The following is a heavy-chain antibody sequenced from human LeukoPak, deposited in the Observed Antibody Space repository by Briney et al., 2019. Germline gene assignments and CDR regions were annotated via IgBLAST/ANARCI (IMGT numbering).Heavy chain of an antibody. V-gene: IGHV1-8*03. J-gene: IGHJ3*02. CDR1: GYTFTSYD. D-gene: IGHD3-16*02. CDR3: ARGKLSLKDAFDI. Sequence: GASVKVSCKASGYTFTSYDINWVRQATGQGLEWMGWMNPNSGNTGYAQKFQGRVTITRNTSISTAYMELSSLRSEDTAVYYCARGKLSLKDAFDIWGQGTMVTVSS. CDR2: MNPNSGNT.